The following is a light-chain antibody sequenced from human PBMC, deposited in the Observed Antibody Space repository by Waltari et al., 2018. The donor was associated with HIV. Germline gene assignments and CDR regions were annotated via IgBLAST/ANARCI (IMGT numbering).Light chain of an antibody. V-gene: IGLV1-47*01. CDR3: STWDNSLSHWV. Sequence: QSVVTQPPSASGTPGQNISIHCSGAISNPGGNVVYCYQQRPGPAPRLLIYRNDQRPSGVPDRFSGSKSATSASLAISGLRSEDEADYHCSTWDNSLSHWVFGGGTKVTVL. CDR1: ISNPGGNV. CDR2: RND. J-gene: IGLJ3*02.